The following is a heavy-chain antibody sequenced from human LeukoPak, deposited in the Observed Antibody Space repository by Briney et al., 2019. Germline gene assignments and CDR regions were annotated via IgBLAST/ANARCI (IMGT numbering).Heavy chain of an antibody. CDR1: GYTFTGYY. CDR2: INPNSGGT. CDR3: ARSITIFGVVIGY. V-gene: IGHV1-2*02. Sequence: ASVKVSCKASGYTFTGYYMHWVRQAPGQGLEWVGWINPNSGGTNYAQKFQGRVTMTRNTSISTAYMELSRLRSDDTAVYYCARSITIFGVVIGYWGQGTLVTVSS. J-gene: IGHJ4*02. D-gene: IGHD3-3*01.